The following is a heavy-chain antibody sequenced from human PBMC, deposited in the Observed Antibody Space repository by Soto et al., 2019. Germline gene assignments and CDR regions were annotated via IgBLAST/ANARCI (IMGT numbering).Heavy chain of an antibody. D-gene: IGHD2-15*01. CDR2: IYYNGHA. CDR1: CGSINTNNYY. J-gene: IGHJ4*02. V-gene: IGHV4-39*01. CDR3: ATIRVAATRHVDIDY. Sequence: PSETLSLTCSVSCGSINTNNYYWGWIRQSPGQGLEWIGSIYYNGHANYNPSLKGRVTISQDTSKNQFFLTPTSMTAADTATYYCATIRVAATRHVDIDYWGRGTLVTVSS.